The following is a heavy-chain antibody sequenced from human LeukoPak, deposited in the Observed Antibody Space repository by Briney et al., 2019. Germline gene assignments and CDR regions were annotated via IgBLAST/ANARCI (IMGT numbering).Heavy chain of an antibody. D-gene: IGHD3-22*01. Sequence: ASVKVSCKASGYTFTSYDINWVRQATGQGLEWMGWMNPNSGNTGYAQKFQGRVTMTRNTSISTAYMELSSLRSEDTAVYYCARGANQITMIVVSFDYWGQGTLVTVS. CDR1: GYTFTSYD. J-gene: IGHJ4*02. CDR3: ARGANQITMIVVSFDY. CDR2: MNPNSGNT. V-gene: IGHV1-8*01.